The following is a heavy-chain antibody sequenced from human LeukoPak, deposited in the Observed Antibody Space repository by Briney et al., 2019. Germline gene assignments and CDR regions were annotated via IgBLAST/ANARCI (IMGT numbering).Heavy chain of an antibody. CDR3: ARVASAAAGHFDY. CDR2: INHSGST. D-gene: IGHD6-13*01. Sequence: SETLSLTCAVYGGSFSGYYWSWIRQPPGKGLEWIGEINHSGSTNYNPSLKSRVTISVDTSKNQFSLKLSSVTAADTAVYYCARVASAAAGHFDYWGQGTLVTVSS. V-gene: IGHV4-34*01. CDR1: GGSFSGYY. J-gene: IGHJ4*02.